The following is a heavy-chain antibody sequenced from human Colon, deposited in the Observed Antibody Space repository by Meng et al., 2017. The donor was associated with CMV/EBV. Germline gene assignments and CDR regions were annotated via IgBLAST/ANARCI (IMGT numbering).Heavy chain of an antibody. D-gene: IGHD4-23*01. CDR2: IIPIFGTA. J-gene: IGHJ4*02. CDR1: GGTFSSYA. Sequence: SVKVSCKASGGTFSSYAISWVRQAPGQGLEWMGGIIPIFGTANYAQKFQGRVTITTDESTSTAYMELSSLRSEDTAVCYCARQNGGNSPYYFDYWGQGTLVTVSS. V-gene: IGHV1-69*05. CDR3: ARQNGGNSPYYFDY.